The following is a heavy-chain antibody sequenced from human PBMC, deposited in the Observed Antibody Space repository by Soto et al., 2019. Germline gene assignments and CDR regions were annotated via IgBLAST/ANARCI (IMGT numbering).Heavy chain of an antibody. V-gene: IGHV4-61*01. D-gene: IGHD4-17*01. CDR2: VYYSGTT. CDR1: GGSVSDKTYY. Sequence: WANLSPTCALSGGSVSDKTYYWSWVRHAPGKRLEWIGYVYYSGTTNYNPSLKSRVTISVDLSKNRFSLRLSSVTTADTALYYCARTTAVPNTLRSRYFFDYWGQGTLVT. CDR3: ARTTAVPNTLRSRYFFDY. J-gene: IGHJ4*02.